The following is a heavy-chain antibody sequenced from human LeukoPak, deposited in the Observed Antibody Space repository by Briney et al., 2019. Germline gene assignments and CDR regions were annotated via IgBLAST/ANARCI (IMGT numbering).Heavy chain of an antibody. V-gene: IGHV1-69*13. CDR2: IIPIFGTA. CDR1: GGTFSSYA. D-gene: IGHD3-3*01. Sequence: GASVKVSCKASGGTFSSYAISWVRQAPGQGLEWMGGIIPIFGTANYAQKFQGRVTITADESTSTAYMELSSLRSEDTAVYYCARDWARFLELFDPWGQGTLVTVSS. CDR3: ARDWARFLELFDP. J-gene: IGHJ5*02.